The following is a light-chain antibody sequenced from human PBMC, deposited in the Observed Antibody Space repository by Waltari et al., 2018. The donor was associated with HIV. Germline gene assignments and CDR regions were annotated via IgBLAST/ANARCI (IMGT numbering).Light chain of an antibody. Sequence: DIVMTQPPDSLAASLRGRATFHCRSSRTVVSNSDNRNYLAWYQQKTGQPPNVLIYWASTRQSGVPDRFSASGSGTNFSLSISSVQAADVAVYYCQQYYTVRPTFGGGTKVEIK. CDR3: QQYYTVRPT. CDR1: RTVVSNSDNRNY. J-gene: IGKJ4*01. V-gene: IGKV4-1*01. CDR2: WAS.